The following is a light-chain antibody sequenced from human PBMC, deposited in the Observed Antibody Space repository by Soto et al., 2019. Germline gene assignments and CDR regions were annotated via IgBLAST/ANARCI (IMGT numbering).Light chain of an antibody. CDR3: LSYDSTSTFYV. J-gene: IGLJ1*01. CDR2: EVS. CDR1: SSDVGAYNS. Sequence: QSALTQPPSASGSPGQSVTISCSGTSSDVGAYNSVSWYQQHPGKAPKLMIYEVSKRPSGVSNRFSGSKSGNTASLTISGLQSEDDADYYCLSYDSTSTFYVVETRTKVTV. V-gene: IGLV2-8*01.